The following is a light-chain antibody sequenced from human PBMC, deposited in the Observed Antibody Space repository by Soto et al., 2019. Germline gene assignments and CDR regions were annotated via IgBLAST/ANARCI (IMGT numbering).Light chain of an antibody. CDR2: GKS. CDR3: QKYGNSPIT. V-gene: IGKV3-20*01. CDR1: ERIYSAY. J-gene: IGKJ5*01. Sequence: EVVLTQSPGTMSLSRGERATLSCRASERIYSAYLGWYQQKTGQAPRILIYGKSSRATGIPARFSGSGSGTDLNLTISRLEPEDFAVYYCQKYGNSPITFGQGTRLEIK.